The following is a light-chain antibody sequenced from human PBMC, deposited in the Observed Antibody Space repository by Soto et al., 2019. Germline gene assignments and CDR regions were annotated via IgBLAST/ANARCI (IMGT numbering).Light chain of an antibody. J-gene: IGKJ1*01. CDR2: DAS. V-gene: IGKV3-11*01. CDR3: QQRSNWPGT. CDR1: QSVSSS. Sequence: EIVLTQSPATLSLSPGERATLSCRASQSVSSSLAWYQQKPGQAPRLLIYDASNRATGIPIRFSVSGSGTDFTLTISSLDPEDFAVYYCQQRSNWPGTFGQGTKVDIK.